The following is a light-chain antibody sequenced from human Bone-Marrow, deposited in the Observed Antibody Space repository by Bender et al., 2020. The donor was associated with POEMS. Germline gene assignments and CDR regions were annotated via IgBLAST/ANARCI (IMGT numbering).Light chain of an antibody. J-gene: IGLJ3*02. V-gene: IGLV1-40*01. CDR1: SSNIGAGYN. Sequence: QSVLTQPPSVSGAPGQRVTISCIGSSSNIGAGYNVHWYQQFPGTAPKLLIYANNNRPSGVPDRFSGSKSGTSASLAITGLQAGDEADYYCQSYDNSLSAWVFGGGTKLTVL. CDR2: ANN. CDR3: QSYDNSLSAWV.